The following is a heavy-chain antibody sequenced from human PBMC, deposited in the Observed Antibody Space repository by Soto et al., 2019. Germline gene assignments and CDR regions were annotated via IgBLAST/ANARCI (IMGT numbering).Heavy chain of an antibody. CDR2: INHSGST. J-gene: IGHJ5*02. CDR3: ASAPWIQLWAPFDP. CDR1: GGSFSGYY. Sequence: PSETLSLTCAVYGGSFSGYYWSWIRQPPGKGLGWIGEINHSGSTNYNPSLKSRVTISVDTSKNQFSLKLSSVTAADTAVYYCASAPWIQLWAPFDPWGQGTLVTVSS. V-gene: IGHV4-34*01. D-gene: IGHD5-18*01.